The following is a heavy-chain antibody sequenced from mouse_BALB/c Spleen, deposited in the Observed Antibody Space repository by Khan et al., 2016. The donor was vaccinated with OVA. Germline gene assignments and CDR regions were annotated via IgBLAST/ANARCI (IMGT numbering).Heavy chain of an antibody. V-gene: IGHV2-6-7*01. CDR2: MWGDGST. CDR1: GFSLTGYG. Sequence: VELVESGPGLVAPSQSLSITCTVSGFSLTGYGVNWVRQPPGKGLEWLGMMWGDGSTDYNSPLKSRLSISKDNSRSQVFLKMNSLQTDDTARYXCARVTTVVDAMDYWCQGTSVTVSS. CDR3: ARVTTVVDAMDY. J-gene: IGHJ4*01. D-gene: IGHD1-1*01.